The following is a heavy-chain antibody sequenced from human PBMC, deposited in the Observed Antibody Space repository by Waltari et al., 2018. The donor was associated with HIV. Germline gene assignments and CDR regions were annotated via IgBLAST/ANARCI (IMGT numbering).Heavy chain of an antibody. D-gene: IGHD3-16*01. CDR2: MNAGSGYT. J-gene: IGHJ4*03. CDR1: GYSFTSYA. V-gene: IGHV1-3*01. CDR3: TTSLLTFGGIGGFDS. Sequence: QVELVQSGAELRKPGASVNISCKTSGYSFTSYAMHWVRQAPGHGLQWVGFMNAGSGYTKCSQKFQDRVVLTADTSAKTGYMNLKGLRLEDTALYFCTTSLLTFGGIGGFDSWGQGTLLTVST.